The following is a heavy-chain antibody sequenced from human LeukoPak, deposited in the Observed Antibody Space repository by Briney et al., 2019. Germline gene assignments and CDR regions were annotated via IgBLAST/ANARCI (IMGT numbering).Heavy chain of an antibody. D-gene: IGHD2-15*01. Sequence: GGSLRLSCAASGFTFNSYAMHWVRQAPGKGLEWISGIFGSGGSPHYADSVKGRFTISRDNSQEIVYLQLDSLRVEDTALYYCGKTTVGYSSGRYPGWPVDYWGQGALVTVSS. J-gene: IGHJ4*02. V-gene: IGHV3-23*01. CDR2: IFGSGGSP. CDR3: GKTTVGYSSGRYPGWPVDY. CDR1: GFTFNSYA.